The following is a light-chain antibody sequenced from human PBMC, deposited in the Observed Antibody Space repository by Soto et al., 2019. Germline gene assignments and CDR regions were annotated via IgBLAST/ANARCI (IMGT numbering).Light chain of an antibody. CDR1: QGISSC. Sequence: DIQMTQSPSSVSASVGDRVTITCRSSQGISSCLAWYQQKQWKAPKLLIYAASSLQSGVPSRFSGSGSGTDFTLTISSLQPEDFATYYCQQANSFLPFTFGPGTKVDIK. V-gene: IGKV1D-12*01. CDR3: QQANSFLPFT. J-gene: IGKJ3*01. CDR2: AAS.